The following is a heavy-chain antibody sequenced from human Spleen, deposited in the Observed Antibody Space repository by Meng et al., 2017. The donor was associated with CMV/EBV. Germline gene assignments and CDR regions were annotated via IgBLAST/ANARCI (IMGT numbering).Heavy chain of an antibody. Sequence: ASVKVSCKASGYTFTGYYMHWVRQAPGQGLEWMGWINPNSGGTNYAQKFQGRVTMTRDTSISTAYMELSRLRSDDTAVYYCARTTYNWNDNQDYWGQGTLVTVSS. J-gene: IGHJ4*02. CDR3: ARTTYNWNDNQDY. CDR2: INPNSGGT. D-gene: IGHD1-1*01. CDR1: GYTFTGYY. V-gene: IGHV1-2*02.